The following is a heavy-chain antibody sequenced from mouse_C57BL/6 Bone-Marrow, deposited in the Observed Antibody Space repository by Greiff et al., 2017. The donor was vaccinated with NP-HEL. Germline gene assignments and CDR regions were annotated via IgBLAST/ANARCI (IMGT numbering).Heavy chain of an antibody. CDR3: ARWVGYFAY. CDR1: GYTFTDYY. V-gene: IGHV1-19*01. Sequence: EVQLQQSGPVLVKPGASVKMSCKASGYTFTDYYMNWVKQSHGKSLEWIGVINPYNGGTSYNQKFKGKATLTVDKSSRTAYMELNSLTSEDSAVYYCARWVGYFAYWGQGTLVTVSA. J-gene: IGHJ3*01. D-gene: IGHD2-2*01. CDR2: INPYNGGT.